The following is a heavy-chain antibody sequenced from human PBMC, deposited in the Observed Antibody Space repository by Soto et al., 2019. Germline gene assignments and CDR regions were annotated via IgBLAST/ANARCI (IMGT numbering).Heavy chain of an antibody. CDR2: IKQDGSEK. V-gene: IGHV3-7*01. CDR3: ARARRGGTRGYSSSWYDY. J-gene: IGHJ4*02. D-gene: IGHD6-13*01. CDR1: GFTFSSYW. Sequence: EVQLVESGGGLVQPGGSLRLSCAASGFTFSSYWMSWVRQAPGKGLEWVANIKQDGSEKYYVDSVKGRFTISRDNAKNSLYLQMNSLRAEDTAVYYSARARRGGTRGYSSSWYDYWRQGTLVTVSS.